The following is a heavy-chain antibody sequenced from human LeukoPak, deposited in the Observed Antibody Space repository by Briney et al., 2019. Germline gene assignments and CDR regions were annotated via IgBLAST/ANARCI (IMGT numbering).Heavy chain of an antibody. D-gene: IGHD4-11*01. J-gene: IGHJ6*02. V-gene: IGHV4-59*08. CDR2: IYYSGST. Sequence: TSETLSLTCAVYSGSFSGYYWSWIRQPPGKGLEWIGYIYYSGSTNYNPSLKSRVTISVDTSKNQFSLKLSSVTAADTAVYYCARLSVTSPDYYYGMDVWGQGTTVTVSS. CDR1: SGSFSGYY. CDR3: ARLSVTSPDYYYGMDV.